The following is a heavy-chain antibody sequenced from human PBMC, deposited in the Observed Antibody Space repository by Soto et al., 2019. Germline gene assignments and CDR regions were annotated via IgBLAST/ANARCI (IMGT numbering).Heavy chain of an antibody. Sequence: EVQLVESGGGLVQPGGSLRLSCAASGFTFSSYWMHWVRQAPGKGLVWVSHINSDGSSTNYADSVKGRFTISRDNAKNTLYLQMNSLRAEDTAVYYCVRAETSITIVGMVDWGQGTLVTVSS. CDR1: GFTFSSYW. CDR2: INSDGSST. V-gene: IGHV3-74*01. J-gene: IGHJ4*02. CDR3: VRAETSITIVGMVD. D-gene: IGHD3-3*01.